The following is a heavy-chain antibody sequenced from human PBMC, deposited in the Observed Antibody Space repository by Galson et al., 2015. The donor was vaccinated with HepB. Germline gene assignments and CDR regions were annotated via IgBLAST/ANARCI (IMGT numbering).Heavy chain of an antibody. J-gene: IGHJ4*02. CDR2: ISAYNGNT. V-gene: IGHV1-18*01. CDR3: ARGAYSSSLRRTFDY. Sequence: QSGAEVKKPGESLKISCKASGYTFTSYGISWVRQAPGQGLEWMGWISAYNGNTNYAQKLQGRVTMTTDTSTSTAYMELRSLRSDDTAVYYCARGAYSSSLRRTFDYWGQGTLVTVSS. CDR1: GYTFTSYG. D-gene: IGHD6-13*01.